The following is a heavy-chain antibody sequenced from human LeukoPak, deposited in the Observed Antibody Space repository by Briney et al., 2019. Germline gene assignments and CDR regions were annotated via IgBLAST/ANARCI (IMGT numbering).Heavy chain of an antibody. CDR2: INPSGGST. J-gene: IGHJ4*02. D-gene: IGHD3-10*01. CDR1: GYTFTSYY. Sequence: ASVKVSCKSSGYTFTSYYMYWVRQAPGQGLEWMGIINPSGGSTSYAQKFQGRVTMTRDTSTSTVYMELSSMRSEDTAVYYCARDSGMVRGTVDYWGQGTLVTVSS. CDR3: ARDSGMVRGTVDY. V-gene: IGHV1-46*01.